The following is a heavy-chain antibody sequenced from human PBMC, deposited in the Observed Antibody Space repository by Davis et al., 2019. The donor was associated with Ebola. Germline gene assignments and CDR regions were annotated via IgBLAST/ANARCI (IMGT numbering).Heavy chain of an antibody. Sequence: GGSLRLSCAASGFTFSSYAMSWVRQAPGKGLEWVSSIGGSGGSTYYADSVKGRFTISRDNSKNTLFLQMNSLRAEDAAVYYCAKAGATSYGLVAYWGQGTLVTVSS. CDR1: GFTFSSYA. D-gene: IGHD1-26*01. CDR3: AKAGATSYGLVAY. V-gene: IGHV3-23*01. CDR2: IGGSGGST. J-gene: IGHJ4*02.